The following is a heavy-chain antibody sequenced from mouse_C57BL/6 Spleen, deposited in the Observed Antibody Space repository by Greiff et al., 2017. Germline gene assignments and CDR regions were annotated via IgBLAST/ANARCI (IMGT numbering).Heavy chain of an antibody. CDR3: AKFYGNYGWYFDV. Sequence: EVKLVESGGGLVKPGGSLKLSCAASGFTFSDYGMHWVRQAPEKGLEWVAYISSGSSTIYYADTVKGRFTISRDNAKNTLFLQMTSLRSEDTAVYYCAKFYGNYGWYFDVWGTGTTVTVSS. D-gene: IGHD2-1*01. CDR2: ISSGSSTI. CDR1: GFTFSDYG. J-gene: IGHJ1*03. V-gene: IGHV5-17*01.